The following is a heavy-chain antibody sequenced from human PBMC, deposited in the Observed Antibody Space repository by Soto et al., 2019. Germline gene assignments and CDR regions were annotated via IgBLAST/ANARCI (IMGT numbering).Heavy chain of an antibody. J-gene: IGHJ5*02. D-gene: IGHD6-13*01. Sequence: ASVKVSCKASGCPFTSYGIYWVRPAPGQRLEWMGWINAATGDTKYSPKFQGRVTVTRDTSASTAYMELSSLRSEDTAVYYCLRRHVSATGIDLFAPSGQGTLVTVSS. CDR2: INAATGDT. CDR1: GCPFTSYG. V-gene: IGHV1-3*01. CDR3: LRRHVSATGIDLFAP.